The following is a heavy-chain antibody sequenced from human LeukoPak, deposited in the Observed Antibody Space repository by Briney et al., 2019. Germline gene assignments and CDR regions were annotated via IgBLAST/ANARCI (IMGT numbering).Heavy chain of an antibody. CDR3: AKEKRTDYYGSGSYYNVGY. D-gene: IGHD3-10*01. J-gene: IGHJ4*02. CDR1: GFTFSSYG. V-gene: IGHV3-23*01. Sequence: PGGSLRLSCAASGFTFSSYGMSWVRQAPGKGLEWVSAISGSGGSTYYADSVKGRFTISRDNSKNTLYLQMNSLRAEDTAVYYCAKEKRTDYYGSGSYYNVGYWGQGTLVTVSS. CDR2: ISGSGGST.